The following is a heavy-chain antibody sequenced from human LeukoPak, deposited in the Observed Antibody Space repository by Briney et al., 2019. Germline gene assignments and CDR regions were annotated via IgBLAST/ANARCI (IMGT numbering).Heavy chain of an antibody. J-gene: IGHJ4*02. CDR3: ARGRHIEMTTTSGGSDY. Sequence: ASVKVSCKASGYTFTDYYMHWVRQAPGQGLEWMGWLNPNSGDTNYAQKFQGRVSMTRDTSVSTAYMDLSDLRSDDTAVYYCARGRHIEMTTTSGGSDYWGQGTLVTVSS. CDR2: LNPNSGDT. CDR1: GYTFTDYY. V-gene: IGHV1-2*02. D-gene: IGHD5-24*01.